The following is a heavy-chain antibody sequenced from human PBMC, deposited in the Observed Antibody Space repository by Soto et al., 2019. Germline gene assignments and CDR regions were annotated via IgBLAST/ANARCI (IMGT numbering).Heavy chain of an antibody. CDR2: IYYSGST. CDR1: GGSISSYY. D-gene: IGHD5-18*01. Sequence: QVQLQESGPGLVKPSETLSLTCTVSGGSISSYYWSWIRQPPGKGLEWIGYIYYSGSTNYNPSLKSRVTISVDTSNNQSAVMLSSVTAADTAVYYCARRYGSCFDYWGQGTLVTVSS. CDR3: ARRYGSCFDY. V-gene: IGHV4-59*08. J-gene: IGHJ4*02.